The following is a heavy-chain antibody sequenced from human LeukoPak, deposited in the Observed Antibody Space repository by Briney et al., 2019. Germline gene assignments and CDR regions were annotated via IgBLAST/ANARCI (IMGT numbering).Heavy chain of an antibody. CDR2: ISSSGSTI. Sequence: GGSLRLSCSASGFTFSSYAMHWVRQAPGKGLEWVSYISSSGSTIYYADSVKGRFTISRDNAKNSLYLQMNSLRAEDTAVYYCARRSSGWDYWGQGTLVTVSS. J-gene: IGHJ4*02. V-gene: IGHV3-48*04. CDR1: GFTFSSYA. CDR3: ARRSSGWDY. D-gene: IGHD6-19*01.